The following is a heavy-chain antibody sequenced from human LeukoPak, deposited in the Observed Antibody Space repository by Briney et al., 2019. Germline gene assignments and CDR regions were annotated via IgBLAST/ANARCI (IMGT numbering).Heavy chain of an antibody. CDR1: GYSFTSYW. V-gene: IGHV5-51*01. CDR3: ASTYYYGSGSYYGSWFDP. D-gene: IGHD3-10*01. J-gene: IGHJ5*02. CDR2: IYPGDSDT. Sequence: ESLKISCKGSGYSFTSYWIGWVRQMPGKGLEWMGIIYPGDSDTRYSPSFQGQVTISADKSISTAYLQWSSLKASDTAMYYCASTYYYGSGSYYGSWFDPWGQGTLVTVSS.